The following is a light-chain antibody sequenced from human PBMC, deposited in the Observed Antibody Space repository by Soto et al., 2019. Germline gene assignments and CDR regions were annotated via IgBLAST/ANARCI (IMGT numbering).Light chain of an antibody. CDR2: KAS. CDR3: QQYNSYPALT. J-gene: IGKJ4*01. CDR1: QSISSW. Sequence: DIQMTQSPSTLSASVGGRVTITCRASQSISSWLAWYQQKPGKAPKLLIYKASSLESGVPSRFSGSGSGTEFTLTISSLQPDDFATYYCQQYNSYPALTFGGGTKVEIK. V-gene: IGKV1-5*03.